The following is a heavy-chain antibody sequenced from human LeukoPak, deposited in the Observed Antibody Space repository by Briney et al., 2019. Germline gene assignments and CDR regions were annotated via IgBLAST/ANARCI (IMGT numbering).Heavy chain of an antibody. CDR1: GFTFNNHA. V-gene: IGHV3-23*01. Sequence: GGSLRLSCAASGFTFNNHAMTWVRQAPGKGLEWVSVITGSGDGRYYADSVKGRFTISRDNSKNTLRLQMNSLRAEDTALYYCAKDILTYYYGSSGYYFDSWGQGTLVTVSS. CDR2: ITGSGDGR. D-gene: IGHD3-9*01. J-gene: IGHJ4*02. CDR3: AKDILTYYYGSSGYYFDS.